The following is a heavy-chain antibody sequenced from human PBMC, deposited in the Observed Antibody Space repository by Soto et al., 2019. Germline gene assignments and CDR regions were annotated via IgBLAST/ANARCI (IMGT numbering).Heavy chain of an antibody. Sequence: EVQLVESGGGLVQPGRSLRLSCAASGFTFDDYAMHWVRQAPGKGLEWVSGISWNSGRIAYADSVKGRFTISRDNAKNYLYLQMNSLRAEDTALYYCARGDGYSGYDSSDYWGQGTLVTGSS. CDR2: ISWNSGRI. J-gene: IGHJ4*02. V-gene: IGHV3-9*01. CDR3: ARGDGYSGYDSSDY. CDR1: GFTFDDYA. D-gene: IGHD5-12*01.